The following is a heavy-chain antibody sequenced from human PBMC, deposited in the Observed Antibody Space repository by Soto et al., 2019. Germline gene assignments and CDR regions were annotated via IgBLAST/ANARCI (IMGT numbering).Heavy chain of an antibody. Sequence: SQTLSLTCAISGDSVSSNNAAWNWIRQSPSRGLEWLGGTYYRSKWYNDYAVSVRSRITIDPDTSKNQLSLQLNSVTPEDTAVYYCAGAHNYYYYMDVWGKGTTVTVSS. CDR1: GDSVSSNNAA. CDR2: TYYRSKWYN. V-gene: IGHV6-1*01. CDR3: AGAHNYYYYMDV. J-gene: IGHJ6*03.